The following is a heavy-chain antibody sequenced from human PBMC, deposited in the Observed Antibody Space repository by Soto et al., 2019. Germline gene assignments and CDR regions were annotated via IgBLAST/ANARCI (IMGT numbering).Heavy chain of an antibody. D-gene: IGHD2-15*01. CDR2: VYYSGGA. CDR3: QSGRGSQIDD. Sequence: TLALTCDVSGGSIDNSQSFWGWVRQPPGKGLECIGSVYYSGGAYYSPSLKNRVTVSVDTSKNQLSLRVNSVTAADTAVDYCQSGRGSQIDDWGQGSLVTV. J-gene: IGHJ4*02. CDR1: GGSIDNSQSF. V-gene: IGHV4-39*01.